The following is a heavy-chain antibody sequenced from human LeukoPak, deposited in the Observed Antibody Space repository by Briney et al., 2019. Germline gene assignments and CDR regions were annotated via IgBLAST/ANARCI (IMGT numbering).Heavy chain of an antibody. J-gene: IGHJ5*02. V-gene: IGHV4-59*12. Sequence: PSETLSLTCTVSSGSINTFYWSWIRQPPGRGLEWIGFVYSSGSTSYNPSLKSRVTISVDTSKNQFSLKLSSVTAADTAVYYCARALVLPNWFDPWGQGTLVTVSS. CDR3: ARALVLPNWFDP. CDR1: SGSINTFY. D-gene: IGHD3-16*02. CDR2: VYSSGST.